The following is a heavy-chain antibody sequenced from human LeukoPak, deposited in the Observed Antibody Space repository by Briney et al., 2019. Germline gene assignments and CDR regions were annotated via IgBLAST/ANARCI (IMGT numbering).Heavy chain of an antibody. CDR3: ARLKRTYNWFDP. V-gene: IGHV4-31*03. J-gene: IGHJ5*02. CDR2: IYYSGST. Sequence: SQTLSLTCTVSGGSISSGGYYWSWIRQHPGKGLEWIGYIYYSGSTYYNPSLKSRVTISVDTSKNQFSLKLSSVTAADTAVYYCARLKRTYNWFDPWGQGTLVTVSS. CDR1: GGSISSGGYY. D-gene: IGHD2-2*01.